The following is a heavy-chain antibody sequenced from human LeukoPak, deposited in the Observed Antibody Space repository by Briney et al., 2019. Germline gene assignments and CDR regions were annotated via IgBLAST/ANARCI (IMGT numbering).Heavy chain of an antibody. CDR1: GGSISSSSYY. CDR3: ARWGTMERTLRYFDL. J-gene: IGHJ2*01. Sequence: SETLSLTCTVSGGSISSSSYYWGWIRQPPGKGLEWIGSIYYSGSTYYNPSLKSRVTISVDTSKNQFSLKLSSVTAADTAVYYCARWGTMERTLRYFDLWGRGTLVTVSS. V-gene: IGHV4-39*01. D-gene: IGHD4/OR15-4a*01. CDR2: IYYSGST.